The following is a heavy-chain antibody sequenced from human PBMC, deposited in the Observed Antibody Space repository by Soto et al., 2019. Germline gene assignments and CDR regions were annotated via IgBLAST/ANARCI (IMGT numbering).Heavy chain of an antibody. J-gene: IGHJ6*02. Sequence: SLRLSCAASGFTFSGYALSLVRQAPGKGLEWVSAISGSGGSTYYADSVKGRFTISRDNSKNTLYLQMNSLRAEDTAVYYCARPYQRPYYYYGMDVWGQGTTVTVSS. CDR2: ISGSGGST. CDR3: ARPYQRPYYYYGMDV. CDR1: GFTFSGYA. V-gene: IGHV3-23*01. D-gene: IGHD2-2*01.